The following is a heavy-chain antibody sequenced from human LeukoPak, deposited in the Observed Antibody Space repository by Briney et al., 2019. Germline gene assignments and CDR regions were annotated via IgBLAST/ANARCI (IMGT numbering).Heavy chain of an antibody. D-gene: IGHD6-13*01. CDR1: GYTFTGYY. V-gene: IGHV1-2*02. CDR2: INPNSGGA. Sequence: ASVKVSCKASGYTFTGYYMHWVRQAPGQGLEWMGWINPNSGGANYEQKFQGRVTMTRDTSISTAYMELSRLRSDDTAVYYCARVPLAAAGYYYYYYYMDVWGKGTTVTVSS. J-gene: IGHJ6*03. CDR3: ARVPLAAAGYYYYYYYMDV.